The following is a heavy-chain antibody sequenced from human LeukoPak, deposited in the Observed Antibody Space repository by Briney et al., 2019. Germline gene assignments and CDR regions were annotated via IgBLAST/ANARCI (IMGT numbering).Heavy chain of an antibody. CDR1: GFTFSSYW. Sequence: GRSLRLSCAASGFTFSSYWMSWVRQGPGKGLEWVANIKQDGSEKYYVDSVKGRFTISRDNAKNSLYLQMNSLRAEDTAMYYCARLYCSSTSCYYYYYYMDVWGKGTTVTVSS. CDR2: IKQDGSEK. V-gene: IGHV3-7*01. D-gene: IGHD2-2*01. J-gene: IGHJ6*03. CDR3: ARLYCSSTSCYYYYYYMDV.